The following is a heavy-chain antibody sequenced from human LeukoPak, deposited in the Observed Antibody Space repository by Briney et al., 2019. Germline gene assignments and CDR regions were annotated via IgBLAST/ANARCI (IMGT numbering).Heavy chain of an antibody. CDR1: GFTFNTYA. CDR3: AKHLALWLLHY. Sequence: PGGSLRLSCAASGFTFNTYAMSWVRQAPGKGLERVSSIGGSGDRIYYADSVKGRFTISRDTSKKTVYLQMSSLRVEDTAVYFCAKHLALWLLHYWSQGTLVTVSS. V-gene: IGHV3-23*01. D-gene: IGHD2-21*02. CDR2: IGGSGDRI. J-gene: IGHJ4*02.